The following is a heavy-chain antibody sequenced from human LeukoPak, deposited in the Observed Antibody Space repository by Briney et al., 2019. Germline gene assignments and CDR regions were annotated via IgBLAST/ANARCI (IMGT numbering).Heavy chain of an antibody. CDR2: IIPIFGTA. CDR1: GGTFGSYA. CDR3: ARDRGYSESDAFDI. V-gene: IGHV1-69*13. J-gene: IGHJ3*02. Sequence: SVKVSCKASGGTFGSYAISWVRQAPGQGLEWMGGIIPIFGTANYAQKFQGRVTITADESTSTAYMELSSLRSEDTAVYYCARDRGYSESDAFDIWGQGTMVTVSS. D-gene: IGHD5-18*01.